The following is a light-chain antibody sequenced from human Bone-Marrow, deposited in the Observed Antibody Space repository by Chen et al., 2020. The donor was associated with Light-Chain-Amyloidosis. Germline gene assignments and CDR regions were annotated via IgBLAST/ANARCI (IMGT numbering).Light chain of an antibody. J-gene: IGLJ2*01. CDR3: QSADSSGTYEVI. CDR2: RDT. Sequence: SYELTQPPSVSASPAQPHRLTCSGDDLPTKYAYWYQQKPGQAPVLVIHRDTERPSGISERFSGSSSGTTATLTISGVQAEDEADYHCQSADSSGTYEVIFGGGTKLTVL. V-gene: IGLV3-25*03. CDR1: DLPTKY.